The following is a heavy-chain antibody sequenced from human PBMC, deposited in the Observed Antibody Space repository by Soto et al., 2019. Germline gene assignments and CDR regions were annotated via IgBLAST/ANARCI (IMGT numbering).Heavy chain of an antibody. CDR1: GFTFSSYG. Sequence: GGSLRLSCAASGFTFSSYGMHWVRQAPGKGLEWVAVIWYDGSNKYYADSVKGRFTISRDNSKNTLYLQMNSLRAEDTAVYYCARGGQWLIRGYFDYWGQGTLVTVSS. D-gene: IGHD6-19*01. CDR2: IWYDGSNK. J-gene: IGHJ4*02. CDR3: ARGGQWLIRGYFDY. V-gene: IGHV3-33*01.